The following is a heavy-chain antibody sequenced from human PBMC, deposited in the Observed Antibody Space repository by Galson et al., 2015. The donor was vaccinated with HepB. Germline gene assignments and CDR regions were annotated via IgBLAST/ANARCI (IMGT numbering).Heavy chain of an antibody. CDR1: GGTFSSYA. Sequence: SVKVSCKASGGTFSSYAISWVRQAPGQGLEWMGGIIPIFGTANYAQKFQGRVTITADKSTSTAYMELSSLRSEDTAVYYCASSNEVGSSTSKDVWGQGTTVTVSS. V-gene: IGHV1-69*06. CDR3: ASSNEVGSSTSKDV. J-gene: IGHJ6*02. CDR2: IIPIFGTA. D-gene: IGHD2-2*01.